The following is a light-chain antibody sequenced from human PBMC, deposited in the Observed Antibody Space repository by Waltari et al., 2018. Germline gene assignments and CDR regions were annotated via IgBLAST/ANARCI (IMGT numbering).Light chain of an antibody. J-gene: IGKJ2*01. CDR2: GAS. Sequence: RASQSLTKRYVAWYQQKPGQAPRLLSYGASSRAAGIPDRFSGSGSGTDFTLTISRLEPEDFAVYYCQQYGSSVLYTFGQGTKLEIK. CDR1: QSLTKRY. V-gene: IGKV3-20*01. CDR3: QQYGSSVLYT.